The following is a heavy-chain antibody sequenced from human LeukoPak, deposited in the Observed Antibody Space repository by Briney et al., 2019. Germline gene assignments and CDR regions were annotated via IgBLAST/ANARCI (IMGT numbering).Heavy chain of an antibody. CDR1: GFTFSSYG. V-gene: IGHV3-23*01. CDR3: AKGGKWDVTPFDY. J-gene: IGHJ4*02. Sequence: GGPLRLSCAASGFTFSSYGMHWVRQAPGKGLEWVSTISGGGGSTYYADSVKGRFTISRDNSKNTLYLQVNSLRAEDTAVYYCAKGGKWDVTPFDYWGQGTLVTVSS. CDR2: ISGGGGST. D-gene: IGHD1-26*01.